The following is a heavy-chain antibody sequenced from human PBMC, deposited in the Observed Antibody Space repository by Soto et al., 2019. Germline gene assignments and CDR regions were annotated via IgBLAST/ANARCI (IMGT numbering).Heavy chain of an antibody. V-gene: IGHV3-30*18. CDR1: GLTFRSYG. CDR3: AKALAGDFCSGYHYFDY. Sequence: PWGSLRLSCAVSGLTFRSYGMHWVRQAPGKGLEWVAVISYDGSNKYYADSVKGRFTISRDNSKNTLYLQMNSLRAEDTAVYYCAKALAGDFCSGYHYFDYWGQGTLVSVSS. CDR2: ISYDGSNK. J-gene: IGHJ4*02. D-gene: IGHD3-3*01.